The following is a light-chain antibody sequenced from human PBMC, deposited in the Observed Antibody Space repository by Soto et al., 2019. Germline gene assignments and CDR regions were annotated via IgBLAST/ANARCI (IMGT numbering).Light chain of an antibody. CDR1: SGHSTYA. J-gene: IGLJ3*02. Sequence: QPVLTQSPSVSASLGASVKLTCTPSSGHSTYAIAWHQQQPEKGPRFLMKINSDGSHSKGDGFFDRFSGSSSGAERHLTISSLQSEDEADYYCQSLGTGIQVFGGGTKLTVL. CDR2: INSDGSH. CDR3: QSLGTGIQV. V-gene: IGLV4-69*01.